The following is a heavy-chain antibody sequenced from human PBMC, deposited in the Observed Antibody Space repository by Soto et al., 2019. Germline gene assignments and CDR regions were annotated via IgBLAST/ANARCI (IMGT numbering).Heavy chain of an antibody. D-gene: IGHD2-15*01. Sequence: QVQLQESGPGLAKPSETLSLTCTVSGVSITSTTYYWGWIRQPPGKGLEWIGNIYYSGSTYYNPSLKTRVTISVDTSKNQFSLRLSSVPAADSAVYYCARTVFCIGGSCYSAAMDVWGQGTTVTVSS. CDR2: IYYSGST. V-gene: IGHV4-39*01. CDR3: ARTVFCIGGSCYSAAMDV. CDR1: GVSITSTTYY. J-gene: IGHJ6*02.